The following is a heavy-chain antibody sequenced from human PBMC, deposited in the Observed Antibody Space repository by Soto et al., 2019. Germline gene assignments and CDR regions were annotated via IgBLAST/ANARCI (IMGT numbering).Heavy chain of an antibody. Sequence: GGSLRLSCAASGFTFSSYAMHWVRQAPGKGLEWVAVISYDGSNKYYADSVKGRFTISRDNSKNTLYLQMKSLRAEDTAVYYCARDLGDLIYYFDYWGQGTLVTVSS. V-gene: IGHV3-30-3*01. D-gene: IGHD2-21*02. CDR1: GFTFSSYA. J-gene: IGHJ4*02. CDR3: ARDLGDLIYYFDY. CDR2: ISYDGSNK.